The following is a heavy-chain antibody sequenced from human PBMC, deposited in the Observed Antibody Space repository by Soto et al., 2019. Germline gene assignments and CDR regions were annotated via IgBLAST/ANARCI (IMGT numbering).Heavy chain of an antibody. CDR1: GFNFGDYA. J-gene: IGHJ4*02. CDR3: AKGLYDSSGYYLAY. V-gene: IGHV3-30*04. Sequence: GGSLRLSCVASGFNFGDYAIHWVRQAPGKGLEWVAVISYDGSNKYYADSVKGRFTISRDNSKNTLYLQMNSLRAEDTAVYYCAKGLYDSSGYYLAYWGKGTLGTVSS. CDR2: ISYDGSNK. D-gene: IGHD3-22*01.